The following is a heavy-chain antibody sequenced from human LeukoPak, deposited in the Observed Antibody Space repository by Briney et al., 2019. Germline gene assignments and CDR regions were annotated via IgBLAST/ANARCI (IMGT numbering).Heavy chain of an antibody. J-gene: IGHJ6*03. D-gene: IGHD3-22*01. CDR2: IGGSDGRT. Sequence: GGSLRLSCAASGFTFSTYAMGGVHQAPGKGLEWVSLIGGSDGRTRYADSVKGRFTISRDNSKSTLYLEMNSLRAEDTAVYYCAKDSSSYDWGYMDVWGKGTTVTISS. CDR3: AKDSSSYDWGYMDV. CDR1: GFTFSTYA. V-gene: IGHV3-23*01.